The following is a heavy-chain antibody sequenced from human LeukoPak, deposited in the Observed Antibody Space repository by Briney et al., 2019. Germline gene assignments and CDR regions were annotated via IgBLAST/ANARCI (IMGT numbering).Heavy chain of an antibody. CDR1: GDSFCSNSAA. CDR2: TYYRSKWYN. D-gene: IGHD3-10*01. J-gene: IGHJ5*02. Sequence: SQTLSLTCAISGDSFCSNSAAWNWIRQSPSRGLEWLGRTYYRSKWYNDYAVSVKSRITINPDTSKNQFSLQLNSVTPEDTAVYYCARGDNVLLWFGESDNWFDPWGQGTLVTVSS. V-gene: IGHV6-1*01. CDR3: ARGDNVLLWFGESDNWFDP.